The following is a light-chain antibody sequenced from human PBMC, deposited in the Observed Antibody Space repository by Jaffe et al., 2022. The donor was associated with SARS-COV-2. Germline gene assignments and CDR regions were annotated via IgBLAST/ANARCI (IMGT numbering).Light chain of an antibody. CDR1: QSVSVW. V-gene: IGKV1-5*03. CDR3: QQCSSFPWT. J-gene: IGKJ1*01. CDR2: KAS. Sequence: DIQMAQSPSTLSASVGDRVTITCRASQSVSVWLAWYQQKPGKAPKLLIYKASTLESGVPSRFSGSGSGTEFTLTISSLQPDDFATYYCQQCSSFPWTFGQGTNVEIK.